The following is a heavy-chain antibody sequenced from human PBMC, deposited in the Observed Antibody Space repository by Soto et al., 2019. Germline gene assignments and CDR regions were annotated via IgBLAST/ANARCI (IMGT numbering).Heavy chain of an antibody. J-gene: IGHJ5*01. CDR1: GASINNFAYY. Sequence: SETLSLTCSVSGASINNFAYYWGWIRQPPGKGLEWIGTVYYNENTYYNPSLKSRVAISVDTAKNQFSLNLRSVTAADTAIYFCARRERYYGSPGWFHPWGQGTLVTVSS. CDR2: VYYNENT. D-gene: IGHD3-10*01. V-gene: IGHV4-39*01. CDR3: ARRERYYGSPGWFHP.